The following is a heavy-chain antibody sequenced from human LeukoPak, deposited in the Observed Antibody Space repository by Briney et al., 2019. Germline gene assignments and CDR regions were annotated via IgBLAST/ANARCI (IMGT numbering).Heavy chain of an antibody. CDR1: GFPFSNAW. CDR3: ARVRGDYHFDF. Sequence: HPGGSLRLSCAVSGFPFSNAWMSWVRQAPGKGLEWVAFIRYDGSNKYHADSVKGRFTISRDNAKNSLYLQIHSLRGDDTAVYYCARVRGDYHFDFWGQGTLVIVSS. D-gene: IGHD4-11*01. CDR2: IRYDGSNK. V-gene: IGHV3-30*02. J-gene: IGHJ4*02.